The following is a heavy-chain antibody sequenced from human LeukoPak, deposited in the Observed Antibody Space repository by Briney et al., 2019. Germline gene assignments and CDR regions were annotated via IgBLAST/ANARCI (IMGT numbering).Heavy chain of an antibody. Sequence: PGGSLRLSCAASGFTFSSYDMHWVRQATGKGLEWVSAIGTAGDTYYPGSVKGRFTISRENAKNSLYLQMNSLRAGDTAVYYCARATGSGSYPYYYYMDVWGKGTTVTISS. V-gene: IGHV3-13*01. CDR3: ARATGSGSYPYYYYMDV. CDR1: GFTFSSYD. D-gene: IGHD3-10*01. J-gene: IGHJ6*03. CDR2: IGTAGDT.